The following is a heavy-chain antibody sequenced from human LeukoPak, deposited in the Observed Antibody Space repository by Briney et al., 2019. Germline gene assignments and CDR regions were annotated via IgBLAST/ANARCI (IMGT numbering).Heavy chain of an antibody. J-gene: IGHJ1*01. CDR2: ISSSSSYI. CDR1: GFTFSSYS. V-gene: IGHV3-21*01. D-gene: IGHD2-15*01. Sequence: GGSLRLSCAASGFTFSSYSMNWVRQAPGKGLEWVSSISSSSSYIYYADSVKGRFTISRDNAKNSLYLQMNSLRAEDTAVYYCARGYCSGGSCYSVPDFQHWGQGTLVTVS. CDR3: ARGYCSGGSCYSVPDFQH.